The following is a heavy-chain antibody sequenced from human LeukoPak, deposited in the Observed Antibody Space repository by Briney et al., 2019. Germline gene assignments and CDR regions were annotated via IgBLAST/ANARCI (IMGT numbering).Heavy chain of an antibody. V-gene: IGHV3-30*18. CDR1: GYTSSNYG. Sequence: PGRSLRLSCAACGYTSSNYGMHWVRQAPGKGLEWKAVTLHDGSDKWCADFVKGRFTISRDNSKNSLYLQMNSLRTEDTALYYCAKDKDPIGPRVFGVVLYFDYWGQGTLVTVSS. D-gene: IGHD3-3*01. CDR3: AKDKDPIGPRVFGVVLYFDY. CDR2: TLHDGSDK. J-gene: IGHJ4*02.